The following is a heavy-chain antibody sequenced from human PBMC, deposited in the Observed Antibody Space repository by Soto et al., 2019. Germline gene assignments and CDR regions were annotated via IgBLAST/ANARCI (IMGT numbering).Heavy chain of an antibody. CDR2: VRSETYGGST. J-gene: IGHJ4*02. D-gene: IGHD6-13*01. V-gene: IGHV3-49*04. Sequence: PGGSLRLSCSASGFVFGDYAVTWVRQAPGKGLEWVGAVRSETYGGSTEYAASVKGRFRISRDDSESIAYLQMTNLKTEDTAVYYCTRGRGTSGWYADYWGKGTLVTVSS. CDR1: GFVFGDYA. CDR3: TRGRGTSGWYADY.